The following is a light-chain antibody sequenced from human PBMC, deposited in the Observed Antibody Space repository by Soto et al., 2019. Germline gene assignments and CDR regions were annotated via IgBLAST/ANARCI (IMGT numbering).Light chain of an antibody. CDR2: FAS. J-gene: IGKJ4*01. V-gene: IGKV3-15*01. Sequence: EIVMTQSPATLSVSPGERATLSCRANQSVSNNLAWYQQKPGQAPRLLIYFASTRATGIPARFSGSGSGTQFTLTITSLQSEDVAVYYCQHYDEWPLTFGGGTKVETK. CDR3: QHYDEWPLT. CDR1: QSVSNN.